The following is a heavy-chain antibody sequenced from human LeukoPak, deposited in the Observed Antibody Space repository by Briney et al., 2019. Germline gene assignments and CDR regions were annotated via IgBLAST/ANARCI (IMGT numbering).Heavy chain of an antibody. V-gene: IGHV4-39*01. CDR2: IYYSGST. CDR1: GGSISSSSYY. CDR3: ARQEYYDFWSGYYRGRLFDY. J-gene: IGHJ4*02. Sequence: SETLSLTCTVSGGSISSSSYYWGWIRQPPGKGLEWIGSIYYSGSTYYNPSLKSRVTISVDTSKNQFSLKLSSVTAADTAVYYCARQEYYDFWSGYYRGRLFDYWGQGTLVTVSS. D-gene: IGHD3-3*01.